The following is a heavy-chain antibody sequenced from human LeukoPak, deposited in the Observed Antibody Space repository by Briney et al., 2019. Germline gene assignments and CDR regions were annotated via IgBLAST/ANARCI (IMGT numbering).Heavy chain of an antibody. J-gene: IGHJ4*02. CDR2: IIPIFGTA. V-gene: IGHV1-69*06. Sequence: GASVKVSCKASGGTFSSYAISWVRQAPGQGLEWTGGIIPIFGTANYAQKFQGRVTITADKSTSTAYMELSSLRSEDTAVYYCASGGGEYSYGYVNFDYWGQGTLVTVSS. CDR1: GGTFSSYA. CDR3: ASGGGEYSYGYVNFDY. D-gene: IGHD5-18*01.